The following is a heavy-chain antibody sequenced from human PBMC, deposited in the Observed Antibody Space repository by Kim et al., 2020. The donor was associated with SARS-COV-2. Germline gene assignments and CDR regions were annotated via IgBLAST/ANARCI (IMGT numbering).Heavy chain of an antibody. Sequence: GGSLRLSCAASGFTFSNYWMHWVRRAPGKGLVWVSRINSDGSSTTYADPVKGRFTISRDNAKNTLYLQMNSLRAEDTAIYYCARGGGTGWFYFDYWGQGALVTVSS. V-gene: IGHV3-74*01. CDR1: GFTFSNYW. J-gene: IGHJ4*02. D-gene: IGHD6-19*01. CDR2: INSDGSST. CDR3: ARGGGTGWFYFDY.